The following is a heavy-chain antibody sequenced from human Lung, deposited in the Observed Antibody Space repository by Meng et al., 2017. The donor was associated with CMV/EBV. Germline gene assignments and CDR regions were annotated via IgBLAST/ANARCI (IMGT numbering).Heavy chain of an antibody. CDR3: ARFDIDVEGYYGMDV. J-gene: IGHJ6*02. CDR2: ISDSGST. D-gene: IGHD5-12*01. CDR1: GDSISTYY. Sequence: GSLRLSCTVSGDSISTYYWNWLRQSPGKGLEWIGYISDSGSTNYNPSLKSRVACSLDTSKNQFSLKLSSVTAADTAVYYCARFDIDVEGYYGMDVWGQGTTVTVSS. V-gene: IGHV4-59*01.